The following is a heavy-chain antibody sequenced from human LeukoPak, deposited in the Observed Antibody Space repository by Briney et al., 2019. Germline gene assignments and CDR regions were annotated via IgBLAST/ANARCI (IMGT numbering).Heavy chain of an antibody. CDR1: RFTFSNYG. D-gene: IGHD1-14*01. V-gene: IGHV3-23*01. J-gene: IGHJ4*02. CDR2: ISGSGGST. Sequence: GGSLRLSCAASRFTFSNYGVNWVRQAPGKGLEWVSTISGSGGSTYYADSVKGRFTISRDSSKNTLYLQMNNLGPEDTAVYYCAKLHNLNCDYWGLGTLVTVSS. CDR3: AKLHNLNCDY.